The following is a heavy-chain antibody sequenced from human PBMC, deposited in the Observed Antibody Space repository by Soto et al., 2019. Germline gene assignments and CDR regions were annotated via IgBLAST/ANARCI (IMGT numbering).Heavy chain of an antibody. D-gene: IGHD4-17*01. J-gene: IGHJ6*02. Sequence: QVQLVESGGGVVQPGRSLRLSCAASGFTFSSYAMHWVRQAPGKGLEWVAVISYDGSNKYYADSVKGRFIISRDNSKNTLYLQMNSLRAEDTAVYYCARDSDANTDYGDYGYYYYGMDVWGQGTTVTVSS. CDR2: ISYDGSNK. CDR1: GFTFSSYA. CDR3: ARDSDANTDYGDYGYYYYGMDV. V-gene: IGHV3-30-3*01.